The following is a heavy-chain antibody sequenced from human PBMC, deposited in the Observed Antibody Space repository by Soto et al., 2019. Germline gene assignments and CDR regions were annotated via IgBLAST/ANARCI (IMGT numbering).Heavy chain of an antibody. D-gene: IGHD4-17*01. CDR3: AKGIDGDPAYGMDV. CDR2: ISGSGGST. Sequence: PGGSLRLSCAASGFTFSSYAMSWVRQAPGKGLEWVSAISGSGGSTYYADSVKGRFTISRDNSKNTLYLQMNSLRAEDTAVYYYAKGIDGDPAYGMDVWGQGTTVTVSS. CDR1: GFTFSSYA. V-gene: IGHV3-23*01. J-gene: IGHJ6*02.